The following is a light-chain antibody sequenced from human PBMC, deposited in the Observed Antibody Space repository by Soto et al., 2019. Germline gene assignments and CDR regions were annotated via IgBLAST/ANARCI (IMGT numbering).Light chain of an antibody. Sequence: EIVLTQSPGTLSLSPGERATLYCRASQSVSSSSLAWYQQKPGQAPRLLIYVASSRSTGIPDRFSVSGSGTDFTLSITRLETEDVAVYECQPYYTSTYTFGKGTKLEIK. J-gene: IGKJ2*01. CDR3: QPYYTSTYT. CDR1: QSVSSSS. CDR2: VAS. V-gene: IGKV3-20*01.